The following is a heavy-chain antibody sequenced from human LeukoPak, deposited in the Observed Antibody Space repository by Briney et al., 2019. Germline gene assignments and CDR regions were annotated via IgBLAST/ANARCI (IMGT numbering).Heavy chain of an antibody. Sequence: GASVKVSCKASGYTFTSYDINWVRQATGQGLEWMGWMNPNSGNTGYAQKFQGRVTMTRNTSISTAYMELSSLRSEDTAVYYCARGATMVRGVIINYWGQRTLVTVSS. CDR2: MNPNSGNT. J-gene: IGHJ4*02. CDR1: GYTFTSYD. CDR3: ARGATMVRGVIINY. D-gene: IGHD3-10*01. V-gene: IGHV1-8*01.